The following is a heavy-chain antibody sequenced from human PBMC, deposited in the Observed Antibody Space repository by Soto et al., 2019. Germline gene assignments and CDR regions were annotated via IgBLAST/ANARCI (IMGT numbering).Heavy chain of an antibody. CDR2: IYYSGST. V-gene: IGHV4-59*01. CDR3: ARALARNEYYYDSSGFPWFDP. J-gene: IGHJ5*02. CDR1: GGSISSYY. D-gene: IGHD3-22*01. Sequence: SETLSLTCTVSGGSISSYYWSWIRQPPGKGLEWIGYIYYSGSTNYNPSLKSRVTISVDTSKNQFSLKLSSVTAADTAVYYCARALARNEYYYDSSGFPWFDPWGQGTLVTVSS.